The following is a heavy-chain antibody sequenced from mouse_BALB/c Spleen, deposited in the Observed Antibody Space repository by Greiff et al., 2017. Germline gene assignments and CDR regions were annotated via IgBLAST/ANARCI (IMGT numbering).Heavy chain of an antibody. CDR3: ARGTDYGNYADY. V-gene: IGHV1-12*01. CDR1: GYTFTSYN. D-gene: IGHD2-1*01. J-gene: IGHJ2*01. Sequence: QVQLQQPGAELVKPGASVKMSCKASGYTFTSYNMHWVKQTPGQGLEWIGAIYPGNGDTSYNQKFKGKATLTADKSSSTAYMQLSSLTSEDSAVYYCARGTDYGNYADYWGQGTTLTVSS. CDR2: IYPGNGDT.